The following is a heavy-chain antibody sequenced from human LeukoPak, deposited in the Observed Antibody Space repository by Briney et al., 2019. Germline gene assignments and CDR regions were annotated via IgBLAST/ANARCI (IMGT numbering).Heavy chain of an antibody. CDR3: ARDLRGELDY. CDR1: GGSVSSGRYY. CDR2: IYYSGST. J-gene: IGHJ4*02. D-gene: IGHD5/OR15-5a*01. Sequence: PSETLSLTCTVSGGSVSSGRYYWSWIRQPPGKGLEWIGYIYYSGSTNYNPSLKSRVTISADRSKNQFSLNLSSVTAADTAVYYCARDLRGELDYWGQGTLVTVSS. V-gene: IGHV4-61*01.